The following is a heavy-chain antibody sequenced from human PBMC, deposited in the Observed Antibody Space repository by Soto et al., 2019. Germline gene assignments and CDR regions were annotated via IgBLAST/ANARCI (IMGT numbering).Heavy chain of an antibody. D-gene: IGHD2-15*01. CDR2: IYYSGST. Sequence: PSETLSLTCTFSGCSISSYYWSWIRQPPGKGLEWIGYIYYSGSTNYNPSLKSRATISVDTSKNQFSLKLSSVTAADTAVYYCARGYCSGGTCYRFNFDYWGQGTLVTVSS. J-gene: IGHJ4*02. V-gene: IGHV4-59*01. CDR3: ARGYCSGGTCYRFNFDY. CDR1: GCSISSYY.